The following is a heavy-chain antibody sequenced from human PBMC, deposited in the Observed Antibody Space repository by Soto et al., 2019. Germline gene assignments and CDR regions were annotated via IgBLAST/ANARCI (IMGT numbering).Heavy chain of an antibody. J-gene: IGHJ6*02. V-gene: IGHV1-69*12. CDR1: GGTFSSYA. CDR2: IIPIFGTA. CDR3: ARVTMVRGVPNNYSYYGMDV. Sequence: QVQLVQSGAEVKKPGSSVKVSCKASGGTFSSYAISWVRQAPGQGLEWMGGIIPIFGTANYAQKFQGRVTITADESTSTXYXALSSLRSEDTAVYYCARVTMVRGVPNNYSYYGMDVWGQGTTVTVSS. D-gene: IGHD3-10*01.